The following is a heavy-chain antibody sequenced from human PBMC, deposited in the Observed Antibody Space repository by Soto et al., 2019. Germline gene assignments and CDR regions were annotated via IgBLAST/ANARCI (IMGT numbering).Heavy chain of an antibody. CDR3: ASDYGDYVYYYYGMDV. V-gene: IGHV3-30-3*01. Sequence: VAVISYDGSNKYYADSVKGRFTISRDNSKNTLYLQMNSLRAEDTAVYYCASDYGDYVYYYYGMDVWGQGTTVTVSS. J-gene: IGHJ6*02. D-gene: IGHD4-17*01. CDR2: ISYDGSNK.